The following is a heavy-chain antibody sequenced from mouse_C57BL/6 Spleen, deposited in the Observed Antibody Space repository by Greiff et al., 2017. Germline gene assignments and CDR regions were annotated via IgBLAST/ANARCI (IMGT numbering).Heavy chain of an antibody. CDR2: IDPEDGET. D-gene: IGHD2-4*01. Sequence: VHVKQSGAELVKPGASVKLSCTASGFNIKDYYMHWVKQRTEQGLEWIGRIDPEDGETKYAPKFQGKATITADTSSNTAYLQLSSLTSEDTVVYYCARGDYDSYYAMDYWGQGTSVTVSS. V-gene: IGHV14-2*01. CDR1: GFNIKDYY. J-gene: IGHJ4*01. CDR3: ARGDYDSYYAMDY.